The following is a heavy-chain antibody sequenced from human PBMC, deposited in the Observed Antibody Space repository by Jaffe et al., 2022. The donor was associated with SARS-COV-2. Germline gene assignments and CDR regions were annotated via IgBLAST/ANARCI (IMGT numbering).Heavy chain of an antibody. CDR2: INPGSGST. D-gene: IGHD3-3*01. J-gene: IGHJ6*03. Sequence: QVQLVQSGAEVKKPGASVKVSCKASGYSFTTYCIHWVRQAPGQGFEWMGLINPGSGSTDYAQKMQGRVTMTRDTSTKTVDMELSSLGSEDSAVYYCARGQGSTYPLWNYMDIWGTGTSLTVSS. CDR3: ARGQGSTYPLWNYMDI. V-gene: IGHV1-46*04. CDR1: GYSFTTYC.